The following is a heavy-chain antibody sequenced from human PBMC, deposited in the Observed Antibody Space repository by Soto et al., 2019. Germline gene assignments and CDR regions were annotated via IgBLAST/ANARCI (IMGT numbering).Heavy chain of an antibody. CDR3: AREPHDYGDYVHYYYYYGMDV. CDR1: GYTFTSYG. V-gene: IGHV1-18*01. Sequence: ASVKVSCTDSGYTFTSYGRSWVRQAPGQGLEWMGWISAYNGNTNYAQKLQGRVTISRDNSKNTLYLQMNSLRAEDTAVYYCAREPHDYGDYVHYYYYYGMDVWGQGTTVTVSS. CDR2: ISAYNGNT. J-gene: IGHJ6*02. D-gene: IGHD4-17*01.